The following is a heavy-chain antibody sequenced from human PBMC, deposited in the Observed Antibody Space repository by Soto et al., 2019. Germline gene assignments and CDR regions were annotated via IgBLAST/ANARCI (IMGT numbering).Heavy chain of an antibody. Sequence: SETLSLTCAVYGGSFSGYYWSWIRQPPGKGLEWIGEVNHSGSTNYNPSLKSRVTISVDTSKNQFSLKLSSVTAADTAVYYCARGYGRHFDYWGQGTLVTVSS. CDR3: ARGYGRHFDY. CDR1: GGSFSGYY. D-gene: IGHD3-10*01. V-gene: IGHV4-34*01. J-gene: IGHJ4*02. CDR2: VNHSGST.